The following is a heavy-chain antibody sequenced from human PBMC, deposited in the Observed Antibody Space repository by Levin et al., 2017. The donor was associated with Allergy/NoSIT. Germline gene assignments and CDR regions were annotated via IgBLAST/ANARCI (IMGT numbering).Heavy chain of an antibody. J-gene: IGHJ4*02. CDR2: INHSGST. CDR3: ARVRSSWTRPFDY. CDR1: GGSFSGYY. V-gene: IGHV4-34*01. Sequence: SQTLSLTCAVYGGSFSGYYWSWIRQPPGKGLEWIGEINHSGSTNYNPSLKSRVTISVDTSKNQFSLKLSSVTAADTAVYYCARVRSSWTRPFDYWGQGTLVTVSS. D-gene: IGHD6-13*01.